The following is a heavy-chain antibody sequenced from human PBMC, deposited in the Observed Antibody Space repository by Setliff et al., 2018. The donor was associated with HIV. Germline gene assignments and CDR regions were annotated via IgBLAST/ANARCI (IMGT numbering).Heavy chain of an antibody. CDR1: GVSISGHY. Sequence: TLSLTCLVSGVSISGHYWAWIRQPPGRGLEWIGYIYSSGSTNFNPPLQSRVTISVDTSKNQISMKLSSVTAADTAIYYCARLCSNGVCRPVGDHVFDVWGQGTMVTVSS. J-gene: IGHJ3*01. D-gene: IGHD2-8*01. CDR2: IYSSGST. CDR3: ARLCSNGVCRPVGDHVFDV. V-gene: IGHV4-4*09.